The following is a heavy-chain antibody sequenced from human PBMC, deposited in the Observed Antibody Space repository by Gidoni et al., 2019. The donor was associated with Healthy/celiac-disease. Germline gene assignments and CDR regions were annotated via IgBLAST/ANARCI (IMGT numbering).Heavy chain of an antibody. CDR2: ISSSSSYI. CDR1: GSTFSSYS. J-gene: IGHJ4*02. D-gene: IGHD6-19*01. V-gene: IGHV3-21*01. Sequence: EVQLVESGGGLVKPGGSLRLSCAASGSTFSSYSMNWVRQAPGKGLELVSSISSSSSYIYYANSEKGRFTITRDNAKNSLYLKMNSLRAEDTAVYYCARDPGVYGEQWLDHWGQGTLVTVSS. CDR3: ARDPGVYGEQWLDH.